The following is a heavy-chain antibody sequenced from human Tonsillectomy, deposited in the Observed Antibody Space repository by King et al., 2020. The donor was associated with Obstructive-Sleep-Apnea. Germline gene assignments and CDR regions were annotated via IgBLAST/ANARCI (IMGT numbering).Heavy chain of an antibody. CDR2: IYHSGST. V-gene: IGHV4-59*01. J-gene: IGHJ4*02. CDR1: GGSISRYY. CDR3: AGGDFDWLSLDH. D-gene: IGHD3-9*01. Sequence: QLQESGPGLVKPSETLSLTCTVSGGSISRYYWSWIRQPPGKGLEWIGYIYHSGSTNNNPPLRSRVTMSVDTSKNQFSLKLSSVTAADPAVYYCAGGDFDWLSLDHWGQGSLVTVSS.